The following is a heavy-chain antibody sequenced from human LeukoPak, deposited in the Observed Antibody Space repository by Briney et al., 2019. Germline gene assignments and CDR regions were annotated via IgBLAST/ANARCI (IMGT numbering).Heavy chain of an antibody. CDR3: AKAEQWLVPYWFDP. Sequence: PGGSLRLSCAASGFTFSSYSMNWVRQAPGKGLEWVSAISGSGGSTYYADSVKGRFTISRDNSKNTLYLQMNSLRAEDTAVYYCAKAEQWLVPYWFDPWGQGTLVTVSS. D-gene: IGHD6-19*01. CDR1: GFTFSSYS. V-gene: IGHV3-23*01. CDR2: ISGSGGST. J-gene: IGHJ5*02.